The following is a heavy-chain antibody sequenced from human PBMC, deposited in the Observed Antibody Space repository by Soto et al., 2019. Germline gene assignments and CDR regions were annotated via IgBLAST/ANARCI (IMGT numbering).Heavy chain of an antibody. J-gene: IGHJ6*02. V-gene: IGHV3-9*01. Sequence: GGSLRLSCAASGFTFDDYAMHWVRQVPGKGLEWVSSISWNSGSIDYADSVKGRFTISRDNAKNSLYLQMDSLRAEDTALYYCAKDLYDYVWGSYPDYYYGMDVWGQGTTVTVSS. CDR1: GFTFDDYA. CDR2: ISWNSGSI. CDR3: AKDLYDYVWGSYPDYYYGMDV. D-gene: IGHD3-16*01.